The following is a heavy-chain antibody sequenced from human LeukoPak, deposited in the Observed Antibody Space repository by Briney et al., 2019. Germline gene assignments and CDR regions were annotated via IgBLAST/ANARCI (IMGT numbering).Heavy chain of an antibody. CDR2: IYYSGST. CDR1: GGSISSSSYY. Sequence: PSETLSLTCTVSGGSISSSSYYWGWIRQPPGKGLEWIGSIYYSGSTYYNPSLKSRVTISVDTSKNQFSLKLSSVTAADTAVYYCARAFAAVTTENWFDPWGQGTLVTVSS. V-gene: IGHV4-39*01. D-gene: IGHD4-17*01. J-gene: IGHJ5*02. CDR3: ARAFAAVTTENWFDP.